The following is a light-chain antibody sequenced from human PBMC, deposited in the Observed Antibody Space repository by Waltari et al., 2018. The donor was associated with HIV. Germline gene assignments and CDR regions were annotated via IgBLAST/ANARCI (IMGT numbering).Light chain of an antibody. V-gene: IGLV3-19*01. CDR2: GKN. CDR1: SLKTYY. Sequence: SSELTQDPVASVALGQTVRIPCQGDSLKTYYVTWYQHKSGQAPLLPIYGKNNRPSGIPARFSGSTSGSTAALIITGAQADDEADYYCQSRNTHNNHVIFGGGTTLTVL. J-gene: IGLJ2*01. CDR3: QSRNTHNNHVI.